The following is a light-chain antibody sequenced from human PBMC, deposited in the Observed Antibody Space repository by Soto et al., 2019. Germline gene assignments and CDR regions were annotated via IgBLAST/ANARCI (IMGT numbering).Light chain of an antibody. CDR2: HVT. CDR1: SSDIGGSNY. V-gene: IGLV2-14*03. CDR3: CSYTSSNTFV. J-gene: IGLJ1*01. Sequence: QSALTQPASVSGSPGQSITISCSGSSSDIGGSNYVSWHQQHPGKAPKLMIYHVTDRPSGVSDRLSGSKSGNTASLTISGLQAEDEADYYCCSYTSSNTFVFGTGTKVTVL.